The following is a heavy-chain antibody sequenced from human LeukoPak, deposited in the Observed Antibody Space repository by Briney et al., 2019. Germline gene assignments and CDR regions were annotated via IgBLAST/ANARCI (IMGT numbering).Heavy chain of an antibody. J-gene: IGHJ3*02. CDR2: IYTSGST. Sequence: SETLSLTCTVSGGSISSYYWSWIRQPAGKGLEWIGRIYTSGSTNYNPSLKSRVTMSVDTSKNQFSLKLSSVTAADTAVYYCARGGYSYEADAFDIWGQGTMVTVSS. CDR3: ARGGYSYEADAFDI. D-gene: IGHD5-18*01. V-gene: IGHV4-4*07. CDR1: GGSISSYY.